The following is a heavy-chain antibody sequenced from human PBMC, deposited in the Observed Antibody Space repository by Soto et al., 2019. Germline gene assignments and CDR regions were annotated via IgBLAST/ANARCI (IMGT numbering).Heavy chain of an antibody. CDR3: ARATTTVTTLGFDI. CDR1: GGSISSSGYY. J-gene: IGHJ3*02. Sequence: SETLSLTCTVSGGSISSSGYYWGWIRQPPGKGLEWIGSIYYSGSTYYNPSLKSRVTISVDTSKNQFSLKLSSVTAADTAVYYCARATTTVTTLGFDIWGQGTMVTVSS. CDR2: IYYSGST. V-gene: IGHV4-39*01. D-gene: IGHD4-17*01.